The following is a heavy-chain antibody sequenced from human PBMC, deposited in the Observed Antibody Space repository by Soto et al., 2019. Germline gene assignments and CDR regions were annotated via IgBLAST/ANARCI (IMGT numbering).Heavy chain of an antibody. CDR2: ILSKAGNYAT. D-gene: IGHD3-3*01. Sequence: EVQLVESGGGLVQPGGSLKLSCAASGFIFSGSAVHWVRQASGKGLEWVGRILSKAGNYATAYPASMKGRFTISRDDSENTAFLQMNSLKTEDTAVYYCISGVSPYHYDYWGQGSLVAVSS. J-gene: IGHJ4*02. CDR1: GFIFSGSA. V-gene: IGHV3-73*01. CDR3: ISGVSPYHYDY.